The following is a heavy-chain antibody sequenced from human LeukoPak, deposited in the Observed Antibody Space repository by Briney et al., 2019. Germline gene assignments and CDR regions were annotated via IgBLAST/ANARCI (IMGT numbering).Heavy chain of an antibody. Sequence: PSETLSLTCAVYGGSFSAYYWTWIRQPPGKGLEWIGEISHSGRTNYNPSLRSRVTISVDTSKNQFSLRLSSVTAADTAVYYCLFMITFGGVIGRDYWGQGTLVTVSS. V-gene: IGHV4-34*01. CDR1: GGSFSAYY. CDR3: LFMITFGGVIGRDY. J-gene: IGHJ4*02. D-gene: IGHD3-16*02. CDR2: ISHSGRT.